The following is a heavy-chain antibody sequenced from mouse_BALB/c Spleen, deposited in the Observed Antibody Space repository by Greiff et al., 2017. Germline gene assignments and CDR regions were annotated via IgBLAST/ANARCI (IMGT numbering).Heavy chain of an antibody. CDR2: ISSGSSTI. Sequence: EVQLVESGGGLVQPGGSRKLSCAASGFTFSSFGMHWIRQAPEKGLEWVAYISSGSSTIYYADTVKGRFTISRDNPKNTLFLQMTSLRSEDTAMYYCARGGSTMITTPGYFDYWGQGTTLTVSS. CDR1: GFTFSSFG. D-gene: IGHD2-4*01. CDR3: ARGGSTMITTPGYFDY. V-gene: IGHV5-17*02. J-gene: IGHJ2*01.